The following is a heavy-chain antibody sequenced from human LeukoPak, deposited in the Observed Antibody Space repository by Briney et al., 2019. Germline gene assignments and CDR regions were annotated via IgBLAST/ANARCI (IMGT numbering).Heavy chain of an antibody. CDR3: ARYPLIAGLVAFDI. Sequence: SVKVSCKASGGTFSRYTISWVRQAPGQGLEWMGGIIPMFGTVDYAQKFQGRVMITTDESTSTVYMELSSLRFEDTAVYYCARYPLIAGLVAFDIWGQGTTVTVSS. D-gene: IGHD6-13*01. CDR1: GGTFSRYT. V-gene: IGHV1-69*05. J-gene: IGHJ3*02. CDR2: IIPMFGTV.